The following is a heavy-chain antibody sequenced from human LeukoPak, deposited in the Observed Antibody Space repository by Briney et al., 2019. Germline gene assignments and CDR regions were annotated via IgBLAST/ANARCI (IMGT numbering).Heavy chain of an antibody. CDR2: IFYSGST. CDR3: ARTSGYDFLDY. J-gene: IGHJ4*02. D-gene: IGHD5-12*01. V-gene: IGHV4-39*07. Sequence: SETLSLTCTVSSGSISTSNYYWGWVRQPPGKALEWIGNIFYSGSTYYSPSLKSRVTISLDTSKNQFSLKLSSVTAADTAVYYCARTSGYDFLDYWGQGTLVTVSS. CDR1: SGSISTSNYY.